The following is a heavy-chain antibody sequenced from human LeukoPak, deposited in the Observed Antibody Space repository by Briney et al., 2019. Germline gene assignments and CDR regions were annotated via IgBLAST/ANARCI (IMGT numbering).Heavy chain of an antibody. D-gene: IGHD1-26*01. CDR1: GFTFSSYG. CDR3: ATDSGSYSDFDY. CDR2: ISYGGSNK. V-gene: IGHV3-30*03. J-gene: IGHJ4*02. Sequence: GGSLRLSCAASGFTFSSYGMHWVRQAPGKGLEWVAVISYGGSNKYYADSVKGRFTISRDNSKNTLYLQMNSLRAEDTAVYYCATDSGSYSDFDYWGQGTLVTVSS.